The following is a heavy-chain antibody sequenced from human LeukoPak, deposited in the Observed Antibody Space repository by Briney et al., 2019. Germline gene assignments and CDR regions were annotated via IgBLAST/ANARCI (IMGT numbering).Heavy chain of an antibody. D-gene: IGHD1-7*01. V-gene: IGHV4-61*01. Sequence: PSETLSLTCTVSGGSFSGGNYYCSWIRQSPGKGLEWIGYIHYSGSTVYNPSLKIRVTMSIDTPKNQFSLNLSSATAADTAVYYCTRTGSTGGYWGQGTLVTVSS. J-gene: IGHJ4*02. CDR2: IHYSGST. CDR1: GGSFSGGNYY. CDR3: TRTGSTGGY.